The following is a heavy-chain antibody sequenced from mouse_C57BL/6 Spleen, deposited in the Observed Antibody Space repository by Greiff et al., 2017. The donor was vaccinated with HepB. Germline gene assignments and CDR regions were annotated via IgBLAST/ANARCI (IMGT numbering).Heavy chain of an antibody. V-gene: IGHV1-18*01. D-gene: IGHD1-1*01. CDR2: INPNNGGT. J-gene: IGHJ1*03. Sequence: EVQLQQSGPELVKPGASVKIPCKASGYTFTDYNMDWVKQSHGKSLEWIGDINPNNGGTIYNQKFKGKATLTVDKSSSKAYMELRSLTSEDTAVYYCARITTVVAQWYFDVWGTGTTVTVSS. CDR3: ARITTVVAQWYFDV. CDR1: GYTFTDYN.